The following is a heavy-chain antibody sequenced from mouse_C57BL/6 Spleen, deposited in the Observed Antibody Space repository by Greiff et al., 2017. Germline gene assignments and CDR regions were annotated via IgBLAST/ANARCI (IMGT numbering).Heavy chain of an antibody. D-gene: IGHD1-1*01. CDR3: ARGGSPYFDY. J-gene: IGHJ2*01. CDR2: IYPGDGDT. V-gene: IGHV1-80*01. Sequence: ESGAELVKPGASVKISCKASGYAFSSYWMNWVKQRPGKGLEWIGQIYPGDGDTNYNGKFKGKATLTADKSSSTAYMQLSSLTSEDSAVYFCARGGSPYFDYWGQGTTLTVSS. CDR1: GYAFSSYW.